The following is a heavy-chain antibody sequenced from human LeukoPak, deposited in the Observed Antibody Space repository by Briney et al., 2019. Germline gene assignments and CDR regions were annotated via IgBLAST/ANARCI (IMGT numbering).Heavy chain of an antibody. D-gene: IGHD1-26*01. J-gene: IGHJ4*02. V-gene: IGHV3-13*04. Sequence: GGSLRLSCAASGFTFSSYDMHWVRQATGKGLEWVSAISTTGDTYYPGSVKGRFTISRENAKSSLYLQMNSLRAEDTAVYYCARGRSGSYFYSWGQGTLVAVSS. CDR2: ISTTGDT. CDR3: ARGRSGSYFYS. CDR1: GFTFSSYD.